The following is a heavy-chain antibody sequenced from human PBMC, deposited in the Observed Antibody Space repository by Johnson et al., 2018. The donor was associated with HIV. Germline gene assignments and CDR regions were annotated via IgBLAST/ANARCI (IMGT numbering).Heavy chain of an antibody. CDR2: ISYDGSNK. D-gene: IGHD3-10*01. J-gene: IGHJ3*02. V-gene: IGHV3-30*04. CDR3: ARELRFNRTVQGRIIISGTFDM. Sequence: QVQLVESGGGVVQPERSLRLSCSASGFTFSSYAMHWVRQAPGKGPEWVACISYDGSNKYYAGSVKGRFTISSATSKNTLYLQMHSLKPEDTAVYSCARELRFNRTVQGRIIISGTFDMWGQGTVVHVSS. CDR1: GFTFSSYA.